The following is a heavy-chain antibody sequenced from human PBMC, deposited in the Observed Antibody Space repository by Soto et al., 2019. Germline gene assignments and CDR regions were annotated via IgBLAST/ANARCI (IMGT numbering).Heavy chain of an antibody. CDR2: INPDSGGT. CDR3: AREYSSSWCDY. J-gene: IGHJ4*02. CDR1: GYTFIGYY. V-gene: IGHV1-2*04. Sequence: ASVKVSCKASGYTFIGYYIHWVRQAPGQGLEWMGWINPDSGGTNYAQKFQGWVTMTRDTSISTAYMELTRLTSDDTAVYYCAREYSSSWCDYWGQGTLVTV. D-gene: IGHD6-13*01.